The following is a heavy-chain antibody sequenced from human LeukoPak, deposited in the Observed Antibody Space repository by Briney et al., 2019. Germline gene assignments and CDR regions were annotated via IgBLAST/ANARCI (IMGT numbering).Heavy chain of an antibody. J-gene: IGHJ3*02. CDR2: MSPNSGNT. D-gene: IGHD3-10*01. V-gene: IGHV1-8*03. CDR3: ASRTGGRDDAFDI. Sequence: ASVKVSCKASGYTFTSYDIDWVRQAPGQGLEWMGWMSPNSGNTGYAQKFQGRVTITRNTSISTAYMELSSLRSEDTAVYYCASRTGGRDDAFDIWGQGTMVTVSS. CDR1: GYTFTSYD.